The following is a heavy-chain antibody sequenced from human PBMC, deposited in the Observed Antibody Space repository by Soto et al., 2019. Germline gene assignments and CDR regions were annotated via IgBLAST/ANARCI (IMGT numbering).Heavy chain of an antibody. J-gene: IGHJ4*02. CDR3: ASPQQWLGQRGDFDY. D-gene: IGHD6-19*01. CDR1: GFTFSSYW. CDR2: IRQDGSDK. V-gene: IGHV3-7*05. Sequence: EVQLVESGGGLVQPGGSLRLSCAASGFTFSSYWMSWVRQAPGKGLEWVANIRQDGSDKYYVDSVKGRFTISRDNSKNSLYMQMNSLRAEDTAIYYCASPQQWLGQRGDFDYWGQGRLVTVSS.